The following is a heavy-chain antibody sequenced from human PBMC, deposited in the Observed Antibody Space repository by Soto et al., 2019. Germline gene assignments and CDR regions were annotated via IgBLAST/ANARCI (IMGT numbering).Heavy chain of an antibody. CDR1: GFTFSSYG. V-gene: IGHV3-33*01. CDR2: IWYDGSNK. J-gene: IGHJ6*03. Sequence: GGSLRLSCAASGFTFSSYGMHWVRQAPGKGLEWVAVIWYDGSNKYYADSVKGRFTISRDNSKNTLYLQMNSLRAEDTAVYYCARDVGDYVASYYYYYMDVWGKGTTVTVSS. CDR3: ARDVGDYVASYYYYYMDV. D-gene: IGHD4-17*01.